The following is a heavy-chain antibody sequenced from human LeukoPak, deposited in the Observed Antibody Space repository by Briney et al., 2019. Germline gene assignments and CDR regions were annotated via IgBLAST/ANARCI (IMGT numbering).Heavy chain of an antibody. CDR2: ISGSGGST. Sequence: GGTLRLSCAASGFTFSSYGMSWVRQAPGKGLEWVSAISGSGGSTYYADSVKGRFTISRDNSKNTLYLQMNSLRAEDTAVYYCAKDCTEMATIVRGSQIDYWGQGTLVTVSS. CDR3: AKDCTEMATIVRGSQIDY. CDR1: GFTFSSYG. V-gene: IGHV3-23*01. D-gene: IGHD5-24*01. J-gene: IGHJ4*02.